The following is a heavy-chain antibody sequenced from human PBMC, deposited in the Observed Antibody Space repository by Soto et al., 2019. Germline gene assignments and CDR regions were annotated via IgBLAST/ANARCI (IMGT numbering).Heavy chain of an antibody. J-gene: IGHJ6*02. CDR1: GYTFTSYG. CDR2: ISAYNGNT. CDR3: ARGLGYCSSTSCYGFYYYYGMDV. Sequence: ASVKVSCKASGYTFTSYGISWVRQAPGQGLEWMGWISAYNGNTNYAQKLQGRVTMTTDTSTSTAYMELRSLRSDDTAVYYCARGLGYCSSTSCYGFYYYYGMDVWGQGTTVTVSS. D-gene: IGHD2-2*01. V-gene: IGHV1-18*01.